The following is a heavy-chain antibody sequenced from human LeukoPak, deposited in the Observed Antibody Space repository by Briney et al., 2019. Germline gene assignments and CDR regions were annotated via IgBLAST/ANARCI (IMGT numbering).Heavy chain of an antibody. Sequence: GGSLRLSCAASGVTFSSYGMHWVRQAPGKGLEWVALISSDGNDKLYGDSVKGRFTISRDDSKSTLYLQMNSLRAEDTAVYYCTTKVIRGNSGDDYDDWGQGTLVTVSS. V-gene: IGHV3-30*03. CDR3: TTKVIRGNSGDDYDD. CDR2: ISSDGNDK. CDR1: GVTFSSYG. J-gene: IGHJ4*02. D-gene: IGHD5-12*01.